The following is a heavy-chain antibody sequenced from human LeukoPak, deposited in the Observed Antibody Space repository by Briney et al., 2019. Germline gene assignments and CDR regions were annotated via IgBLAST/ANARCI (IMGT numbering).Heavy chain of an antibody. CDR2: MWGDGTNE. V-gene: IGHV3-33*01. D-gene: IGHD6-19*01. J-gene: IGHJ4*02. Sequence: GGSLRLSCVASGLTFSSYTMQWVRQAPGKGLDWMALMWGDGTNEYYADSVKGRFTISRDNSKNTLYLQMNSLRAEDTAVYYCARDLGYSSGHPFDYWGQGTLVTVSS. CDR1: GLTFSSYT. CDR3: ARDLGYSSGHPFDY.